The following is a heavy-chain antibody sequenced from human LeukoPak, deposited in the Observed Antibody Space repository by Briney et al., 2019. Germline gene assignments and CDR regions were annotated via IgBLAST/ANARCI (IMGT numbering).Heavy chain of an antibody. CDR1: GGSISSYY. CDR3: VRGGPYDFWSGYKYYYYMDV. V-gene: IGHV4-59*12. Sequence: SETLSLTCTVSGGSISSYYWSWIRQPPGKGLEWIGYIYYSGSTNYNPSLKSRVTISVDTSKNQFSLKLSSVTAADTAVYYCVRGGPYDFWSGYKYYYYMDVWGKGTTVTVSS. J-gene: IGHJ6*03. CDR2: IYYSGST. D-gene: IGHD3-3*01.